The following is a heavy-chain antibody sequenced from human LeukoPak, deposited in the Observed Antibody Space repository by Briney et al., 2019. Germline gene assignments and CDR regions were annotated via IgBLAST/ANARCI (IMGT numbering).Heavy chain of an antibody. V-gene: IGHV3-7*01. CDR2: IKQDGSEK. J-gene: IGHJ4*02. CDR3: AREFPSTTASYYFDY. Sequence: PGGSLRLSCAASGFTFSSYWMSWVRQAPGKGLEGVANIKQDGSEKYYVDSVKGRFTISRDNAKNSLYLQMNSLRAEDTAVYYCAREFPSTTASYYFDYWGQGTLVTVSS. CDR1: GFTFSSYW. D-gene: IGHD1-1*01.